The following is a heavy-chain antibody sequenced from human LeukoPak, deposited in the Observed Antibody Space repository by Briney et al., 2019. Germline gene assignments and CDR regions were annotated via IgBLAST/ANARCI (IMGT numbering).Heavy chain of an antibody. CDR2: IIPILGIA. CDR3: ARTIAASTMGFDP. CDR1: GGTFSSYT. J-gene: IGHJ5*02. Sequence: GASVKVSCKASGGTFSSYTISWVRQAPGQGLEWMGRIIPILGIANYAQKFQGRVTITAGKSTSTAYMELSSLRSEDTAVYYCARTIAASTMGFDPWGQGTLVTVSS. D-gene: IGHD6-6*01. V-gene: IGHV1-69*02.